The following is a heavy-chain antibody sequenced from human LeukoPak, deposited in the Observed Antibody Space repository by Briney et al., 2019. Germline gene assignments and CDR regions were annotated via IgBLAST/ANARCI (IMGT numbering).Heavy chain of an antibody. Sequence: PGGSLRLSCAASGFTFSSYAMTWVRRAPGKGLEWVSAISGGGGYIYYGDSVKGRFTSSRDNSESTLYLQMNNLRAEDTAVYYCAKNRGTGMAFYDHWGHGTRVTVSS. V-gene: IGHV3-23*01. CDR3: AKNRGTGMAFYDH. D-gene: IGHD5-18*01. CDR2: ISGGGGYI. CDR1: GFTFSSYA. J-gene: IGHJ4*01.